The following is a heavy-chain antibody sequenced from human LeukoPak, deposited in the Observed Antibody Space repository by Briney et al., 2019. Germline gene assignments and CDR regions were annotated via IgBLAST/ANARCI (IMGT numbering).Heavy chain of an antibody. J-gene: IGHJ4*02. CDR1: GFTFSSNY. CDR3: ARVTGSYYDSSGYSYYFDY. CDR2: IYSGGST. V-gene: IGHV3-53*01. Sequence: PGGSLRLSCAASGFTFSSNYMSWVRQAPGKGLEWISVIYSGGSTYYADSVRGRFTSSRDNAKNSLYLQMNSLRAEDTAVYYCARVTGSYYDSSGYSYYFDYWGQGTLVTVSS. D-gene: IGHD3-22*01.